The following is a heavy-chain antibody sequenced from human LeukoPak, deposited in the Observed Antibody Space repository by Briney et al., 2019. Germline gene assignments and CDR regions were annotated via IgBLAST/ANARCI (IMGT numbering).Heavy chain of an antibody. CDR3: ARGGEYYDSSGPLGY. J-gene: IGHJ4*02. CDR2: IYTSGST. V-gene: IGHV4-61*02. D-gene: IGHD3-22*01. CDR1: GGSISSGSYS. Sequence: PSETLSLTCTVSGGSISSGSYSWSWIRQPAGKGLEWIGRIYTSGSTNYNPSLKSRVTISVDTSKNQFSLKLSSVTAADTAVYYCARGGEYYDSSGPLGYWGQGTLVTVSS.